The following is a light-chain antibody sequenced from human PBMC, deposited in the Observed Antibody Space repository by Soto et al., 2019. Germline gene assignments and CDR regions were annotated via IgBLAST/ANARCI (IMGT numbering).Light chain of an antibody. Sequence: EIVMTQSPATLSVSPGERATLFCRASQTISSDLAWHQQKPGQAPRLLIYGASTRATGIPARFSGSGSGTEFTLTISSLQSEDFAVYYCQQYSNWPLTFGGGTKVDIK. CDR3: QQYSNWPLT. J-gene: IGKJ4*01. CDR1: QTISSD. V-gene: IGKV3-15*01. CDR2: GAS.